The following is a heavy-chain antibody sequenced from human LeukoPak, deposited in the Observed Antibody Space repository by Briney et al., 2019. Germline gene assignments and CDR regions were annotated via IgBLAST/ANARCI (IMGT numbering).Heavy chain of an antibody. CDR3: AGGSGELLNY. D-gene: IGHD1-26*01. J-gene: IGHJ4*02. V-gene: IGHV4-4*07. CDR1: GASITSYH. Sequence: SETLSLTCTVSGASITSYHWSWLRQPAGKGLEWIGRMFYSGNTDYNPSLKSRLTMSIDTSKNQFSLKLSSVTAADTAVYFCAGGSGELLNYWGQGTLVTVSS. CDR2: MFYSGNT.